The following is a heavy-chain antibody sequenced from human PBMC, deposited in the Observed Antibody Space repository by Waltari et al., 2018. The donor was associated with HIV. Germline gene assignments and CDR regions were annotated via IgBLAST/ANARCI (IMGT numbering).Heavy chain of an antibody. CDR1: GYTFTAYY. J-gene: IGHJ4*02. V-gene: IGHV1-2*02. D-gene: IGHD3-10*01. CDR3: ARGFSGSYHSCLGY. Sequence: QVQLVQSGAEVKKPGASVKVSCKASGYTFTAYYMHWVRQAPGQGLEWMGWFNPNSGGTNYAQKFEGRVTLTLDTSITTAYMELSSLRSDDTAVYYCARGFSGSYHSCLGYWGQGTLVTVSS. CDR2: FNPNSGGT.